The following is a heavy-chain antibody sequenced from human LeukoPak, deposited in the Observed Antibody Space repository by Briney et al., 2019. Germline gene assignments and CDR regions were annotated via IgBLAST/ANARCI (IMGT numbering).Heavy chain of an antibody. Sequence: GGSLRLSCAASGFTFSSYSMNWVRQAPGKGLEWVSYISSSSSTIYYADSVKGRFTISRDNAKNSLYLQMNSLRAEDTAVYYCARGNPIVPAAHAEWNYYYYMDVWGKGTTVTVSS. J-gene: IGHJ6*03. V-gene: IGHV3-48*04. CDR3: ARGNPIVPAAHAEWNYYYYMDV. CDR1: GFTFSSYS. D-gene: IGHD2-2*01. CDR2: ISSSSSTI.